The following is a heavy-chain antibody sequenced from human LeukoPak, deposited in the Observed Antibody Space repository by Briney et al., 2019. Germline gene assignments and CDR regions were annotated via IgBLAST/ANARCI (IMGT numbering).Heavy chain of an antibody. D-gene: IGHD3-22*01. CDR2: INSDGSST. CDR3: AKTTYYYDSSGYYN. Sequence: GGSLRLSCAASGFTSSSYWMHWVRHAPGKGLVWVSRINSDGSSTSYADSVKGRFTISRDNAKNTLYLQMNSLRAEDTAVYYCAKTTYYYDSSGYYNWGQGTLVTVSS. V-gene: IGHV3-74*01. J-gene: IGHJ4*02. CDR1: GFTSSSYW.